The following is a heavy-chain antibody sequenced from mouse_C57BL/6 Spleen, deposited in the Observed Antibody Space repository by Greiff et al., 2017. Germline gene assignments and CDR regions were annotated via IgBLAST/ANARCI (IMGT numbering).Heavy chain of an antibody. CDR3: ARGGYYAYYFDY. J-gene: IGHJ2*01. Sequence: VQLQQPGAELVRPGSSVKLSCKASGYTFTSYWMHWVKQRPIQGLEWIGNIDPSDSETHYNQKFKDKATLTVDKSSSTAYMQLSSLTSEDSAVYYCARGGYYAYYFDYWGQGTTLTVSS. V-gene: IGHV1-52*01. CDR1: GYTFTSYW. CDR2: IDPSDSET. D-gene: IGHD1-1*01.